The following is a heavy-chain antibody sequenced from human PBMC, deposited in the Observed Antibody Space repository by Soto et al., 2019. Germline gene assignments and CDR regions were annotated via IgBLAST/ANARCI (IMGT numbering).Heavy chain of an antibody. Sequence: SVKFSCKSSGVTFSSYAISWVRQAPGQGLEWMGGIIPIFGTANYAQKFQGRVTITADESTSTAYMELSGLTSDDTAFYYCARGRQTIRQGNGGSCYSNFDYWGQGNLVTVSS. CDR3: ARGRQTIRQGNGGSCYSNFDY. CDR2: IIPIFGTA. D-gene: IGHD2-15*01. V-gene: IGHV1-69*13. CDR1: GVTFSSYA. J-gene: IGHJ4*02.